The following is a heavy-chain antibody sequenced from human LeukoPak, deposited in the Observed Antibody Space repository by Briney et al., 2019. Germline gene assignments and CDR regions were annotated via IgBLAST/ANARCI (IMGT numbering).Heavy chain of an antibody. D-gene: IGHD5-24*01. Sequence: PGGSLRLSCAASGFTFSRYWMHWVRQAPGKGLVWVSRINSDGTRTNYADSVKGRFTISRDNAKNTLYLQMNSLRVEDTGVYYCAVEMATLGFDYWGQGTLVTVSS. V-gene: IGHV3-74*01. CDR1: GFTFSRYW. J-gene: IGHJ4*02. CDR3: AVEMATLGFDY. CDR2: INSDGTRT.